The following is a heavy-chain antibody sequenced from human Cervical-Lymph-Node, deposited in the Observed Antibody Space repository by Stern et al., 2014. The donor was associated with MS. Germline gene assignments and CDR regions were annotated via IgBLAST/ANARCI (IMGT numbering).Heavy chain of an antibody. V-gene: IGHV1-2*02. D-gene: IGHD3-10*01. Sequence: QLVQSGAEVKKPGASVKVACKTSGYIFSDYYIHWVRQAPGQGLEWMGWINPKSGGANYAQKFHGRVTMTRDTSISTVYMELRSLRSDDTAVYYCARDQRGSGRGAFDIWGQGTMVTVSS. CDR1: GYIFSDYY. J-gene: IGHJ3*02. CDR3: ARDQRGSGRGAFDI. CDR2: INPKSGGA.